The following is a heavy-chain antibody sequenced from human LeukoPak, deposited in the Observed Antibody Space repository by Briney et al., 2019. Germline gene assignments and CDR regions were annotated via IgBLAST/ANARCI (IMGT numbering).Heavy chain of an antibody. CDR3: ARARLGLNYDFWSGSPNKGNYYYYYMDV. J-gene: IGHJ6*03. D-gene: IGHD3-3*01. Sequence: GRSLRLSCAASGFTFSSYGMHWVRQAPGKGLEWVAVISYDGSNKYYADSVKGRFTISRDNSKNTLYLQMNSLRAEDTAVYYCARARLGLNYDFWSGSPNKGNYYYYYMDVWGKGTTVTVSS. CDR2: ISYDGSNK. CDR1: GFTFSSYG. V-gene: IGHV3-30*03.